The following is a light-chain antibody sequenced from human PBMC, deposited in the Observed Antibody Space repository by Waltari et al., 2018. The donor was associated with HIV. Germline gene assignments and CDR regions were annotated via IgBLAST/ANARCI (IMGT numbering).Light chain of an antibody. CDR3: QQYDTYPPT. Sequence: DIQMTQSPSSVSASIGDRVTITCRASQGIGSHVAWFQQKPGQAPTSLIYSSSRLQSGVSTRCSGGGTGTEFTLTIDSLQSEDFGNYFCQQYDTYPPTFAQGT. CDR2: SSS. J-gene: IGKJ2*01. CDR1: QGIGSH. V-gene: IGKV1-16*01.